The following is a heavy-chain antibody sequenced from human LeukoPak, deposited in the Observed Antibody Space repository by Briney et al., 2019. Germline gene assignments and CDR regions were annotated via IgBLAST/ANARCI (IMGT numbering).Heavy chain of an antibody. CDR2: IVVDSDNT. V-gene: IGHV1-58*02. CDR1: GFTFTSSA. J-gene: IGHJ5*02. Sequence: SVKVSCKASGFTFTSSAMQWVRQARGQHLEWIGWIVVDSDNTNYAQKLQGRVTMTTDTSTSTAYMELRSLRSDDTAVYYCARSWFGELLPNWFDPWGQGTLVTVSS. CDR3: ARSWFGELLPNWFDP. D-gene: IGHD3-10*01.